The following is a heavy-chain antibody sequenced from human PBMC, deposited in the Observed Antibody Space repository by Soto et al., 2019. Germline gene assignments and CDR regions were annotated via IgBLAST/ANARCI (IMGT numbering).Heavy chain of an antibody. CDR3: ETRRQIDSDSSGYSPADY. D-gene: IGHD3-22*01. CDR1: GFTFSTYA. V-gene: IGHV3-23*01. Sequence: EVQLLEAGGGLVQPGGSLRLSCAASGFTFSTYAMSWVRQAPGTGLEWVSGISATTGRTYYTDSVKGRFTISRDNSKTTLFLQMNRLRVEDTAVYYCETRRQIDSDSSGYSPADYWGRGTLVTVSS. CDR2: ISATTGRT. J-gene: IGHJ4*02.